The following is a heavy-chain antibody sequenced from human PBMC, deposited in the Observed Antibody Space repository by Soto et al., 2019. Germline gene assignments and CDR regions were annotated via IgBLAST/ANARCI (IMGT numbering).Heavy chain of an antibody. D-gene: IGHD3-16*02. V-gene: IGHV4-39*01. CDR3: ARRVSIGNFDY. CDR1: GGSISSSSYY. CDR2: IYYSGST. Sequence: SETLSLTCTVSGGSISSSSYYWGWIRQPPGKGLEWIGSIYYSGSTYYNPSLKSRVTISVDTSKNQFSLKLSSVTAADTAVYYCARRVSIGNFDYWGQGTLVTVSS. J-gene: IGHJ4*02.